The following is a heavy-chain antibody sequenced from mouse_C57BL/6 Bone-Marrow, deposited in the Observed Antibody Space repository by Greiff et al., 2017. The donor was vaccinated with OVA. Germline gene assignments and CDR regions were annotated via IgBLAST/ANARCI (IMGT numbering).Heavy chain of an antibody. Sequence: QVQLQQPGAELVRPGTSVKLSCKASGYTFTSYWMHWVKQRPGQGLEWIGVIDPSDSYTNYNQKFKGKATLTVDTSSSTAYMQLSSLTSEDAAVYYCARERGSRYWGQGTTLTVSS. J-gene: IGHJ2*01. CDR1: GYTFTSYW. CDR3: ARERGSRY. D-gene: IGHD3-1*01. CDR2: IDPSDSYT. V-gene: IGHV1-59*01.